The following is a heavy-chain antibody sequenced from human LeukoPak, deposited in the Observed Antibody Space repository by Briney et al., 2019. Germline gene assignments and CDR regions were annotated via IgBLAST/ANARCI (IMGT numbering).Heavy chain of an antibody. CDR2: ISSSGAK. D-gene: IGHD6-13*01. V-gene: IGHV3-48*02. Sequence: GGSLRLSCSASGFTVDSYNMNWVRQAPGKGLEWVSCISSSGAKYYADSVKGRFTTSRDNGKSSLFLEMNSLRDEDTAVYYCARGPSSSSWSRFDPWGQGTLVTVSS. J-gene: IGHJ5*02. CDR1: GFTVDSYN. CDR3: ARGPSSSSWSRFDP.